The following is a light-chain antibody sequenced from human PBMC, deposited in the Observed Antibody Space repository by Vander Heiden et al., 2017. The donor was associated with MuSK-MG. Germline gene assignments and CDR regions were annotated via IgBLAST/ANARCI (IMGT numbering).Light chain of an antibody. J-gene: IGKJ4*01. CDR3: QQDDSIPLT. Sequence: DIVMTQSPDSLAVSLGERATINCKSSQSVLYTSNNENYLAWYQQKPAQPPKLLIYWASTRDSGVPDRFSGSGSGTDFTLTISSLQAEDVAVYYCQQDDSIPLTFGGGTKVEIK. CDR1: QSVLYTSNNENY. CDR2: WAS. V-gene: IGKV4-1*01.